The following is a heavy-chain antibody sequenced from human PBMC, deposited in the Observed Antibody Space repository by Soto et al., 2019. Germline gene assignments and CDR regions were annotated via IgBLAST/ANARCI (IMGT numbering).Heavy chain of an antibody. V-gene: IGHV4-39*01. D-gene: IGHD4-17*01. J-gene: IGHJ4*02. CDR1: GGSVSSSSYY. CDR3: ARNYGGPFDN. CDR2: IYYSGST. Sequence: QLQLQESGPGLVKPSETLSLTCTVSGGSVSSSSYYWGWSSQHPGKGLECIGSIYYSGSTYYNPSLKSRLTIFVDTSKNQFSLKLSSVTAADTAVYYCARNYGGPFDNWGQGTLVTVSS.